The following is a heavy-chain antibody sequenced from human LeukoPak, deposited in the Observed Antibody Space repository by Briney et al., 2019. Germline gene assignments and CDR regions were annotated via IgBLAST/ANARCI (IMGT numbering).Heavy chain of an antibody. Sequence: PGGSLRLSCAASGFTFSSYEMNWVRQAPGKGLEWVSYISSSGSTIYHADSVKGRFTISRDNAKNSLYLQMNSLRAEDTAVYYCARVEGIAVAFDYWGQGTLVTVSS. V-gene: IGHV3-48*03. CDR1: GFTFSSYE. CDR3: ARVEGIAVAFDY. CDR2: ISSSGSTI. J-gene: IGHJ4*02. D-gene: IGHD6-19*01.